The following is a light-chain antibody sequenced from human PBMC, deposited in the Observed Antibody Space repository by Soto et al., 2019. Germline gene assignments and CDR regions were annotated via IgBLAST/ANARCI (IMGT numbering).Light chain of an antibody. J-gene: IGKJ1*01. CDR2: AAS. CDR3: LQHNNYPWT. Sequence: AIQMTPSPSSLSASIGDRVTITCRASQGIRSDLGWYQQKPGKAPKLLIYAASSLQSGVPSRFSGSGSGTDFTLTISSLQPEDFAIYYCLQHNNYPWTFGQGTKVDIK. CDR1: QGIRSD. V-gene: IGKV1-6*01.